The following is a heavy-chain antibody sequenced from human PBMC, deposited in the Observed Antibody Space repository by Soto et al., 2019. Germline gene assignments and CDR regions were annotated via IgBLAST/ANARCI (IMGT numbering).Heavy chain of an antibody. CDR2: ISGSGGST. V-gene: IGHV3-23*01. J-gene: IGHJ5*02. CDR1: GFTFSSYA. D-gene: IGHD2-15*01. CDR3: AKDRVVVVVAAPPGWFDP. Sequence: EVQLLESGGGLVQPGGSLRLSCAASGFTFSSYAMSWVRQAPGKGLEWVSAISGSGGSTYYADSVKGRFTISRDNSKNTLYLQMNSLRAEDTAVYYCAKDRVVVVVAAPPGWFDPWGQGTLVTVSS.